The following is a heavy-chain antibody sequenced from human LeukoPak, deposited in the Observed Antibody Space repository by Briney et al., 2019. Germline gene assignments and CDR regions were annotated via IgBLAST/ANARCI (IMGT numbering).Heavy chain of an antibody. CDR1: GYTFTSYY. CDR3: ARVWVGATKAGYGY. D-gene: IGHD1-26*01. CDR2: ISTSGGNT. Sequence: ASVKVSCKASGYTFTSYYMHWVRQAPGQGLEWMGIISTSGGNTGYAQKFHGRIIMTRDTSTSTVYLDLSSLRSDDTAVYYCARVWVGATKAGYGYWGQGTLVTVSS. V-gene: IGHV1-46*01. J-gene: IGHJ4*02.